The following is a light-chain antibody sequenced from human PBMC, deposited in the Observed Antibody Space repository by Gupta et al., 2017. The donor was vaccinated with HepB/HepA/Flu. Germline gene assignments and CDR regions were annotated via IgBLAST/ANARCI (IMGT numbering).Light chain of an antibody. CDR3: QHYHSIPLT. V-gene: IGKV1-33*01. CDR1: EDITNY. Sequence: GDRVTITCQASEDITNYLNWYQQIPGKAPNLLMYDASNLNAGVPSRFSGSGSETDFTLTINNLQPEDSATYYCQHYHSIPLTFGGGTRVEI. CDR2: DAS. J-gene: IGKJ4*01.